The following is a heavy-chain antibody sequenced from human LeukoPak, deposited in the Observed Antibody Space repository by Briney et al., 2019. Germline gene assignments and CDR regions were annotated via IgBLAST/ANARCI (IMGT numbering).Heavy chain of an antibody. V-gene: IGHV7-4-1*02. D-gene: IGHD3-16*01. CDR2: INMYTADP. CDR3: ARHDNDDDFDY. CDR1: GYTFTRYA. Sequence: ASVKVSCKASGYTFTRYAINWLRQAPGQGLEWMGWINMYTADPAYAQGFTERFVFSLDTSVTTAYLQISNLKTEDTAVYYCARHDNDDDFDYWGQGTLVTVSS. J-gene: IGHJ4*02.